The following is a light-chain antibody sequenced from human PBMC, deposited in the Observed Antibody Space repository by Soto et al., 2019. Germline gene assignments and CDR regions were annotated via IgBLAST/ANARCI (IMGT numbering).Light chain of an antibody. Sequence: EIVMTQSPATLSVSPGERATLSCRASQSIRSNLAWYQQKPGQAPRLLIYGASTRATGIPARFSGSGSGTEFTLSITSLQSEDFAVYYCQQYNNWPPFTCGPGTKVEIK. V-gene: IGKV3-15*01. CDR3: QQYNNWPPFT. CDR2: GAS. J-gene: IGKJ3*01. CDR1: QSIRSN.